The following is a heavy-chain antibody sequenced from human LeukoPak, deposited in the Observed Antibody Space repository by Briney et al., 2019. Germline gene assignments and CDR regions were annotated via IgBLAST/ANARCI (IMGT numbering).Heavy chain of an antibody. D-gene: IGHD3-3*01. CDR3: AKDLRRAISGVVIPVYYYYMDV. V-gene: IGHV3-33*06. J-gene: IGHJ6*03. CDR2: IWDDGSNK. Sequence: PGRSLRLSCAASGFTFSSYGMHWVRQAPGKGLEWVALIWDDGSNKYYADSVKGRFTISRDTSKNPLYPQMNSLRAEDTAVYYCAKDLRRAISGVVIPVYYYYMDVWGKGTTVTVSS. CDR1: GFTFSSYG.